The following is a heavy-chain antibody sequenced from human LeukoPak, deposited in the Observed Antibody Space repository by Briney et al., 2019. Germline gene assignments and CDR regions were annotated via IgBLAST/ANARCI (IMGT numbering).Heavy chain of an antibody. CDR1: GFTFSSYA. J-gene: IGHJ4*02. V-gene: IGHV3-30-3*01. CDR3: AAATGGY. D-gene: IGHD2-15*01. CDR2: ISYDGSNK. Sequence: GRSLRLSCAASGFTFSSYAMHWVRQAPGKGLEWVAVISYDGSNKYYADSVKGRFTISRDNSKNTLYLQMNSLRAEDTAVYYCAAATGGYWGQGTLVTVSS.